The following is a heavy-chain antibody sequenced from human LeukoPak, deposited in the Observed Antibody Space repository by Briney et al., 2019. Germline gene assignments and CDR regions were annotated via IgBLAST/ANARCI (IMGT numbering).Heavy chain of an antibody. CDR1: GFTFSRYA. J-gene: IGHJ6*02. V-gene: IGHV3-23*01. CDR3: ARVGSYGMDV. D-gene: IGHD3-10*01. CDR2: ISGSGGST. Sequence: PGGSLRLSCAASGFTFSRYAMSWVRQAPGKGLEWISAISGSGGSTYYADSVKGRFTISRDNAKNSLYLQMNDLRAEDTAVYYCARVGSYGMDVWGQGTTVTVSS.